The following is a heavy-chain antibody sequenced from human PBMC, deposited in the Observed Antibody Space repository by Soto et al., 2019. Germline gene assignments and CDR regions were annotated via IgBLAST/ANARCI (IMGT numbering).Heavy chain of an antibody. V-gene: IGHV4-59*01. CDR2: IYYSGST. J-gene: IGHJ6*03. Sequence: SETLSLTCTVSGGSISSYYWSWIRQPPGKGLEWIGYIYYSGSTNYNPSLKSRVTISVDTSKNQFSLKLSSVTAADTAVYYCASCLYYGSGSYYNAPYYYMDVWGKGTSVTVSS. D-gene: IGHD3-10*01. CDR1: GGSISSYY. CDR3: ASCLYYGSGSYYNAPYYYMDV.